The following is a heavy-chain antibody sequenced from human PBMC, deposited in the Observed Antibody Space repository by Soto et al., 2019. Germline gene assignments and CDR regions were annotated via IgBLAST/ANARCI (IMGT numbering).Heavy chain of an antibody. D-gene: IGHD3-3*01. Sequence: SETLSLTCTVSGGSISSSSYYWGWIRQPPGKGLEWIGSIYYSGSTYYNPSLKSRVTISVDTSKNQFSLKLSSVTAADTAVYYCARLGRDFWSGYSITTGFDYWGQGTLVTVSS. CDR3: ARLGRDFWSGYSITTGFDY. CDR1: GGSISSSSYY. CDR2: IYYSGST. V-gene: IGHV4-39*01. J-gene: IGHJ4*02.